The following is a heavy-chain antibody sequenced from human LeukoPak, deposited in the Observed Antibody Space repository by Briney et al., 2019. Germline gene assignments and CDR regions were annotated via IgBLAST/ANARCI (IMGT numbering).Heavy chain of an antibody. CDR3: TKDRLSKWFDP. Sequence: ASVKVSCKASGLTFTGVNYIHWVRPAPGQGPEWMGWINTNNGVTDYARKIQGRVTMTRDTSISTAYMELYRLTSDDMAMYYCTKDRLSKWFDPWGQGTLVTVSS. D-gene: IGHD5-12*01. CDR2: INTNNGVT. CDR1: GLTFTGVNY. J-gene: IGHJ5*02. V-gene: IGHV1-2*02.